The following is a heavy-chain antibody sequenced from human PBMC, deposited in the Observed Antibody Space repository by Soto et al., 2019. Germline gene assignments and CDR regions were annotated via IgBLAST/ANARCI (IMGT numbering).Heavy chain of an antibody. V-gene: IGHV4-34*01. J-gene: IGHJ6*02. CDR1: GGSFTDYY. CDR2: ISHSGAT. Sequence: SETLSLTCAVYGGSFTDYYLTWIRQPPGRGLEWIGEISHSGATNYNPSLKSRVTISEDTSKNQVSLKVTSVTAADTAVFYCARGNHYYGMDVWGQGTTVTVSS. CDR3: ARGNHYYGMDV.